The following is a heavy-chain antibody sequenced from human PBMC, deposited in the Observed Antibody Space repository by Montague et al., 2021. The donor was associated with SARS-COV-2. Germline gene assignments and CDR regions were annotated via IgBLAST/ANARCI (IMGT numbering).Heavy chain of an antibody. D-gene: IGHD3-22*01. CDR2: INHGGSI. CDR3: ARVPDYYDSSGYYFDAFDI. J-gene: IGHJ3*02. Sequence: SETLSLTCAVCGGSFSGYYWSWIRQPPGKGLEWIGEINHGGSINYNPSXXSRVTISVDTSKNQFSLKLSSVTAADTAVYYCARVPDYYDSSGYYFDAFDIWGQGTMVTVSS. CDR1: GGSFSGYY. V-gene: IGHV4-34*01.